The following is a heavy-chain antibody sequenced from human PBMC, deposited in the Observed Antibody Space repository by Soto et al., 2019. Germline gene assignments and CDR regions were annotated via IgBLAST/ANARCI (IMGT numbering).Heavy chain of an antibody. CDR3: GELPRAKKGRGYHIFHN. Sequence: GESLKISCQASGYSFTTYWISWVRQMPGKGLECMGRIDPTDSYTDYGPSFEGHVTMSVDRSINTAYLEWSSLKASDSAMYYWGELPRAKKGRGYHIFHNWGPGTLGTV. J-gene: IGHJ4*02. V-gene: IGHV5-10-1*01. D-gene: IGHD3-22*01. CDR2: IDPTDSYT. CDR1: GYSFTTYW.